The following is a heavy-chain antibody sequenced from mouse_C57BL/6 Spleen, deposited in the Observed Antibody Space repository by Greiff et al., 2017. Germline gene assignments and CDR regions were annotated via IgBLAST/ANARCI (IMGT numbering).Heavy chain of an antibody. J-gene: IGHJ2*01. Sequence: EVKLVESGPELVKPGASVKISCKASGYSFTGYYMNWVKQSPEKSLEWIGGINPSNGGNTYNQKFKAKATLTVDKSSRTANMQLKSLTSEDAAVYYCARELRILDYWCQGTTLTVSS. CDR1: GYSFTGYY. CDR2: INPSNGGN. D-gene: IGHD5-2*01. CDR3: ARELRILDY. V-gene: IGHV1-42*01.